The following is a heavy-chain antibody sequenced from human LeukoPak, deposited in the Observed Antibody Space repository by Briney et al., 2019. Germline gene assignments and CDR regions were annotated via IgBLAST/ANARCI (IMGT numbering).Heavy chain of an antibody. J-gene: IGHJ4*02. D-gene: IGHD3-3*01. CDR3: ARSRVWSDYWGYFDY. V-gene: IGHV4-59*01. CDR2: IYHSGST. CDR1: GGSIRSYY. Sequence: SETLSLTCTVPGGSIRSYYWSWVRQPPGKGLEWIGYIYHSGSTNYNPSLKSRVNLSEDMAKNQISLKMSSVTAADTAVYYCARSRVWSDYWGYFDYWGQGILVTVSS.